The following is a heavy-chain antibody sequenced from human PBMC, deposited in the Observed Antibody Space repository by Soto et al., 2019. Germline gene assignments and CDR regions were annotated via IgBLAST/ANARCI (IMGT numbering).Heavy chain of an antibody. D-gene: IGHD3-16*01. V-gene: IGHV3-33*05. CDR1: GFTFRSYV. CDR2: TSYAGSKN. Sequence: QVHLVESGGGVVQPGTSLTLSCVGSGFTFRSYVIHWVRQAPGKGLEWVALTSYAGSKNFYGDSVKGRVTISSHNSRNTVALPMESLRFAGRALYYCARGWTSGGLDVWGQGTLVFVSS. CDR3: ARGWTSGGLDV. J-gene: IGHJ1*01.